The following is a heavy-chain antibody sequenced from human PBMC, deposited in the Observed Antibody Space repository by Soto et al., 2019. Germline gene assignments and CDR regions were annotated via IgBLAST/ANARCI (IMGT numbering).Heavy chain of an antibody. CDR3: ARLISSGWPPDY. CDR1: GGSISSYY. CDR2: IYYSGST. V-gene: IGHV4-59*08. Sequence: TLSLTCTVSGGSISSYYWSWIRQPPGKGLEWIGYIYYSGSTNYNPSLKSRVTISVDTSKNQFSLKLSSVTAADTAVYYCARLISSGWPPDYWGQGTLVTVSS. J-gene: IGHJ4*02. D-gene: IGHD6-19*01.